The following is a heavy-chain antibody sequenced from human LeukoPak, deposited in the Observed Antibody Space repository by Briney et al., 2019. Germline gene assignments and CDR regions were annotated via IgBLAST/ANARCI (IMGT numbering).Heavy chain of an antibody. Sequence: SVRVLCTACGGTFSSYAVSWVRQAPGDGLVWMGGIIPIFGPTNYAQKLQGRVTITADKSTSAAYMELSSLRSEDTAVYYCARELDGSGSYYHGPFDYWGQGTLVTVSS. V-gene: IGHV1-69*06. CDR2: IIPIFGPT. D-gene: IGHD3-10*01. J-gene: IGHJ4*02. CDR1: GGTFSSYA. CDR3: ARELDGSGSYYHGPFDY.